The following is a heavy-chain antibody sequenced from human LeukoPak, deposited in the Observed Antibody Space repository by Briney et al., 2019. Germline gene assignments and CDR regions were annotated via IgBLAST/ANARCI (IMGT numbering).Heavy chain of an antibody. J-gene: IGHJ4*02. CDR1: GFTFSSIS. V-gene: IGHV3-21*01. CDR2: ISSSSSYI. Sequence: GGSLSFSCAASGFTFSSISMMWLRQAPGKGLEGGSSISSSSSYIYYADSVKGRFTISRDNAKNSLYLQMNSLRAEDTAVYYCARGFLWFGEAQVDYWGQGTLVTVSS. D-gene: IGHD3-10*01. CDR3: ARGFLWFGEAQVDY.